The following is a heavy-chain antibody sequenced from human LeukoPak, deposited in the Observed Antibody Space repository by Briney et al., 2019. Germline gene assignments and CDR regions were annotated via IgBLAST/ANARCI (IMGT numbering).Heavy chain of an antibody. V-gene: IGHV3-23*01. D-gene: IGHD6-13*01. J-gene: IGHJ4*02. CDR1: GFTFNNYA. Sequence: GGSLRLSCAASGFTFNNYAMTWVRQAPGKGLEWVSVINGGGSSYYADSVKGRFTISRDNSKNTLYLQVSSLRAEDTAVYRCAKGGRITAVLPFDYWGQGTLVTVSS. CDR2: INGGGSS. CDR3: AKGGRITAVLPFDY.